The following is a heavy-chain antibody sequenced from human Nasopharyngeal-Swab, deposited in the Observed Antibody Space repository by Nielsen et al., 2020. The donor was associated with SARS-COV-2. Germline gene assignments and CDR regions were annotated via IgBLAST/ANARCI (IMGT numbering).Heavy chain of an antibody. V-gene: IGHV4-39*07. Sequence: GSLRLSCTVSGGSISSSSYYWGWIRQPPGKGLEWIGSIYYSGSTYYNPSLKSRVTISVDTSKNQFSLKLSSVTAADTAVYYCARTAAAGTQGDAFDIWGQGTMVTVSS. D-gene: IGHD6-13*01. CDR1: GGSISSSSYY. CDR2: IYYSGST. CDR3: ARTAAAGTQGDAFDI. J-gene: IGHJ3*02.